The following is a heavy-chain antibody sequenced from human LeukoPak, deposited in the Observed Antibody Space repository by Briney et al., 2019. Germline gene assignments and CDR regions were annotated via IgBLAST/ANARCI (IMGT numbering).Heavy chain of an antibody. J-gene: IGHJ4*02. D-gene: IGHD3-16*01. V-gene: IGHV3-30*02. Sequence: PGGSLRLSCAASRFTFSSYGMHWVRQAPGKGLEWVAFIRYDGSNKYYADSVKGRFTISRDNSKNTLYLQMNSLRAEDTAVYYCSKDLIHWGQGTLVTVSS. CDR2: IRYDGSNK. CDR3: SKDLIH. CDR1: RFTFSSYG.